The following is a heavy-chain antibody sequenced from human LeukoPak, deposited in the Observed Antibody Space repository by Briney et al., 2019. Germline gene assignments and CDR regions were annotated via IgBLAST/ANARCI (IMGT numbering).Heavy chain of an antibody. Sequence: GASVKVSCKASGYTFTTYAMNWVRQAPGQGLEWMGWINPNSGGTNYAQKFQGRVTMTRDTSISTAYMELSRLRSDDTAVYYCARVQLWLPSDYWGQGTLVTVSS. V-gene: IGHV1-2*02. D-gene: IGHD5-18*01. CDR2: INPNSGGT. J-gene: IGHJ4*02. CDR3: ARVQLWLPSDY. CDR1: GYTFTTYA.